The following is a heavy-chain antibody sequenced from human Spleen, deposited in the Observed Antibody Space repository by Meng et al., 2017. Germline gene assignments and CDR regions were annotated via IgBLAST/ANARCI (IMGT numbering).Heavy chain of an antibody. V-gene: IGHV3-23*01. CDR1: GFTFSSFG. Sequence: GESLKISCAASGFTFSSFGMNWVRQAPGKGLEWVSTVIGGGGGTYYAASVKGRFTISRDNSKNTVFLQINSLRAEDTAVYYCARSPIDKYDLSALPLDYWGQGTLVTVSS. CDR2: VIGGGGGT. J-gene: IGHJ4*02. CDR3: ARSPIDKYDLSALPLDY. D-gene: IGHD3-22*01.